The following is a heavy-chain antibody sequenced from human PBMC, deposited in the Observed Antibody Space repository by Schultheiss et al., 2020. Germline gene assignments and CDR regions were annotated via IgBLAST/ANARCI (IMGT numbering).Heavy chain of an antibody. V-gene: IGHV3-53*01. J-gene: IGHJ6*04. CDR3: ARETGAAAGTYYYYYGMDV. D-gene: IGHD6-13*01. Sequence: GGSLRLSCAASGFTVSSNYMSWVRQAPGKGLEWVSVIYSGGSTYYADSVKGRFTISRDNAKNSLYLQMNSLRAEDTAVYYCARETGAAAGTYYYYYGMDVWGKGTTVTVSS. CDR1: GFTVSSNY. CDR2: IYSGGST.